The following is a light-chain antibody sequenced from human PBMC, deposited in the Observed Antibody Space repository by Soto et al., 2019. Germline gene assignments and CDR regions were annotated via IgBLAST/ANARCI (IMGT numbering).Light chain of an antibody. Sequence: QSALTQPASVSGSPGQSITISCTGTSSDVGGYNYVSWYQQHTGKAPKLMIYDVSNRPSGVSNRFSGSKSGNTASLTISGLQAEDEADYYFSSYTKSNTGVFGGGTELTVL. CDR1: SSDVGGYNY. CDR2: DVS. J-gene: IGLJ3*02. V-gene: IGLV2-14*03. CDR3: SSYTKSNTGV.